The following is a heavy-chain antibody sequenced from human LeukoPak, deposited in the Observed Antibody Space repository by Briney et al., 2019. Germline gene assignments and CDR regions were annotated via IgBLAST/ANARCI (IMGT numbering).Heavy chain of an antibody. CDR2: ISGSGGST. Sequence: QAGGSLRLSCAASGFTVSSNYMSWVRQAPGKGLEWVSAISGSGGSTYYADSVEGRFTISRDNSKNTLYLQMNSLRAEDTAVYYCAKGGWLGTSPDRRGAFDIWGQGTMVTVSS. V-gene: IGHV3-23*01. D-gene: IGHD2-2*01. CDR3: AKGGWLGTSPDRRGAFDI. J-gene: IGHJ3*02. CDR1: GFTVSSNY.